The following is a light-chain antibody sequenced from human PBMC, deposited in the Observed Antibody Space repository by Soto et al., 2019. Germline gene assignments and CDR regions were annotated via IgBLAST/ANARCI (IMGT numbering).Light chain of an antibody. V-gene: IGKV3-11*01. J-gene: IGKJ5*01. CDR3: QQRSNWPPT. CDR2: DAS. CDR1: QTVSNF. Sequence: EIVMTQSPATLSVSPGERATLSCRASQTVSNFLAWYQQKPGQAPRLLIYDASKRATGIPARFSGSGSGTDFTLTISSLEPEDFAVYYCQQRSNWPPTFGQGTRLEI.